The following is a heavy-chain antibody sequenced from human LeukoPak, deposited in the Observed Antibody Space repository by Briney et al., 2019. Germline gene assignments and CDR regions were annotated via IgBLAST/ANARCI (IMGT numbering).Heavy chain of an antibody. Sequence: GGSLRLSCAGSGFSLSNYWMSWVRQAPGKGLQWVANIKQDGSEKYYVESVKGRFTISRDNAKNSLYLQMNSLRAEDTAVYYCARDAVERWPFDYWGQGTLVTVSS. CDR1: GFSLSNYW. V-gene: IGHV3-7*01. D-gene: IGHD4-23*01. CDR3: ARDAVERWPFDY. J-gene: IGHJ4*02. CDR2: IKQDGSEK.